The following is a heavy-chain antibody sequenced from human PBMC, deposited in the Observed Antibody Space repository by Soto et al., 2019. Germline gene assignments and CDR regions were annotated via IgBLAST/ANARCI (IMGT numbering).Heavy chain of an antibody. V-gene: IGHV3-73*01. Sequence: GGSLRLSCAASGFTFSDSAIHWVRQASGKGLEWVGRIRSKANNYATAYAASVKGRFTVSRDDSENTASPQMNSLKTDDTAVYYCARLMESGIVITPFDYWGQGTLVTVSS. CDR3: ARLMESGIVITPFDY. J-gene: IGHJ4*02. D-gene: IGHD2-8*01. CDR1: GFTFSDSA. CDR2: IRSKANNYAT.